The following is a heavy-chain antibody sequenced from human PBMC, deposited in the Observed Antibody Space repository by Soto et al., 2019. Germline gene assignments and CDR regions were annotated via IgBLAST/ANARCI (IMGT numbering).Heavy chain of an antibody. V-gene: IGHV4-39*01. J-gene: IGHJ5*02. Sequence: QLQLQESGPGLVKPSETLSLTCTVSGCSISSSSYYWGWIRQPPGKGLEWIGSIYYSGSTYYNPALKRRVTISVDTSKNRFSLKLSSVTAADTAVYYCARLLLLYDFWSGRPEGGWFDPWGQGTLVTVSS. CDR1: GCSISSSSYY. CDR3: ARLLLLYDFWSGRPEGGWFDP. CDR2: IYYSGST. D-gene: IGHD3-3*01.